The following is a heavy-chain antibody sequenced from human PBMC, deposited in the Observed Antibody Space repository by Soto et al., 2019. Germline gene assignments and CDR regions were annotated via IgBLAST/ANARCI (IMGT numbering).Heavy chain of an antibody. V-gene: IGHV4-34*01. CDR1: GGSFSGYY. Sequence: SETLSLTCAVYGGSFSGYYWSWIRQPPGKGLEWIGEINHSGSTNYNPSLKSRVTISVDTSKNQLSLRLSSVTAADTAVYYCARAEVPQWFTKGYYGMDVWGQGTTVTVSS. CDR3: ARAEVPQWFTKGYYGMDV. D-gene: IGHD2-8*01. CDR2: INHSGST. J-gene: IGHJ6*02.